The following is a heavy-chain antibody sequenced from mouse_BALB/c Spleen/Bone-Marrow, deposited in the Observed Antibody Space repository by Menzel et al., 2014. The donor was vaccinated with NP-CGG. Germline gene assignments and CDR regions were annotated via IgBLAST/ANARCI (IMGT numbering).Heavy chain of an antibody. D-gene: IGHD1-1*01. CDR1: GFDFSRYW. CDR3: SRLYYYGNFAY. J-gene: IGHJ3*01. Sequence: EVKVVESGGGLVQPGGSLKLSCAASGFDFSRYWMSWVRQAPGKGLEWIGAINPDSSTKNYTPSLKDKFIISRDNAKNTLFQQMSKVRSEDTALYYCSRLYYYGNFAYWGQGTLVTVSA. CDR2: INPDSSTK. V-gene: IGHV4-1*02.